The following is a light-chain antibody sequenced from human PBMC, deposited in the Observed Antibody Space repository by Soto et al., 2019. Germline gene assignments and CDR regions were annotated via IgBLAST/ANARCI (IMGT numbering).Light chain of an antibody. V-gene: IGLV1-47*01. CDR2: RDN. J-gene: IGLJ2*01. Sequence: QAVVTQPPSASGTPGQTVTISCSGSSSNIEKFYVYWYQQLPGTAPKLLVYRDNQRPSGVPDRFSGSKSGTSASLAISGLRSDDEAHYYCAAWDDSLRGVVFGGGTKVTVL. CDR3: AAWDDSLRGVV. CDR1: SSNIEKFY.